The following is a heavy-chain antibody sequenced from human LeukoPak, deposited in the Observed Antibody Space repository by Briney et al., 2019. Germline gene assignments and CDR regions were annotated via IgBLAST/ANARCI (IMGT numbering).Heavy chain of an antibody. CDR2: MNPNSGNT. J-gene: IGHJ6*03. Sequence: ASVKVSCKASGYTFTSYDINWVRQATGQGLEWMGWMNPNSGNTGYAQKFQGRVTITRNTSISTACMELSSLRSEDTAVYYCARGYIAALQVYYYYYYMDVWGKGTTVTVSS. V-gene: IGHV1-8*03. CDR1: GYTFTSYD. CDR3: ARGYIAALQVYYYYYYMDV. D-gene: IGHD6-6*01.